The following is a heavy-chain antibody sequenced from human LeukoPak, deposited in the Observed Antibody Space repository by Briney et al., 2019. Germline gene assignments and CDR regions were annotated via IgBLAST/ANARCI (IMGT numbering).Heavy chain of an antibody. Sequence: EASVKVSCKASGYTFTSYDINWVRQATGQGLEWMGWMNPNSGNTGYAQKFQGRVTMTRNTSISTAYMELSSLRSEDTAVYYCARVACYDYVWDHAFDIWGQGTMVTVSS. CDR1: GYTFTSYD. V-gene: IGHV1-8*01. CDR3: ARVACYDYVWDHAFDI. J-gene: IGHJ3*02. CDR2: MNPNSGNT. D-gene: IGHD3-16*01.